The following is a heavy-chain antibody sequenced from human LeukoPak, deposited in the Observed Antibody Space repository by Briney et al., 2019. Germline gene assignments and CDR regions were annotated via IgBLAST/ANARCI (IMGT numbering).Heavy chain of an antibody. Sequence: SETLSLTCTVSGGSISSSSYYWGWIRQPPGKGLEWIGSIYYSGSTYYNPSLESRVTISVDTSKNQFSLKLSSVAAADTAVYYCASSYDSDAFDIWGQGTMVTVSS. CDR3: ASSYDSDAFDI. D-gene: IGHD3-22*01. V-gene: IGHV4-39*01. CDR2: IYYSGST. CDR1: GGSISSSSYY. J-gene: IGHJ3*02.